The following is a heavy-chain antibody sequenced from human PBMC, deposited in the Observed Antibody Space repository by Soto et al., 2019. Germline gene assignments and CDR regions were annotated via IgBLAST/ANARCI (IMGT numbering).Heavy chain of an antibody. J-gene: IGHJ5*02. CDR1: GFTFSSYA. CDR2: ISPGSRYP. Sequence: LILSCSASGFTFSSYAMHWIRQAPGKGLEWLSYISPGSRYPAYADSVKGRFTISRDNAKRSLYLQMMSLTAEDTAIYYCVRGGGGGLFDPWGQGTMVTVSS. V-gene: IGHV3-21*05. D-gene: IGHD2-15*01. CDR3: VRGGGGGLFDP.